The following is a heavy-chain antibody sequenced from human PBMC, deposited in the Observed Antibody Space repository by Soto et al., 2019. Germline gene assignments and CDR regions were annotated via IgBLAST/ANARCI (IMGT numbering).Heavy chain of an antibody. CDR3: PRQTGVTTFGVPITFDLET. Sequence: SGSXALTWTVCGCRIIGSSDYGGGMRQPPGKVLEWIESIYYRGTTYYKPSLKSRGTISAEKSHNQLSLKLSYVTAADTAVHYCPRQTGVTTFGVPITFDLETRGQRTLVTVYS. CDR2: IYYRGTT. CDR1: GCRIIGSSDY. D-gene: IGHD3-3*01. V-gene: IGHV4-39*01. J-gene: IGHJ4*02.